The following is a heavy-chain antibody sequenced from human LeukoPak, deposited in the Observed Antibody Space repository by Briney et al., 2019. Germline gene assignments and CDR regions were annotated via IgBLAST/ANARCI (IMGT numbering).Heavy chain of an antibody. Sequence: ASVKVSCKASGYTFTSYDINWVRQATGQGLEWMGWMNPNSGNTGYAQKFQGRVTMTRNTSISTAYMELGSLRSEDTAVYYCAREMQYYYGSGSYYPDAFDIWGQGTMVTVSS. D-gene: IGHD3-10*01. J-gene: IGHJ3*02. CDR1: GYTFTSYD. CDR2: MNPNSGNT. V-gene: IGHV1-8*01. CDR3: AREMQYYYGSGSYYPDAFDI.